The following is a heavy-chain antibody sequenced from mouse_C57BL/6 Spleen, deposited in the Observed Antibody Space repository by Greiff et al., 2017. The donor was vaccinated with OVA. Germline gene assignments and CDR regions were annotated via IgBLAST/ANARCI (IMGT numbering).Heavy chain of an antibody. CDR2: ISSGGSYT. CDR1: GFTFSSYG. V-gene: IGHV5-6*01. Sequence: EVQLVESGGDLVKPGGSLKLSCAASGFTFSSYGMSWVRQTPDKRLEWVATISSGGSYTYYPDSVKGRFTISRDNAKNTLYLQMSSLKSEDTAMYYCARPGSSYGDWYFDVWGTGTTVTVSS. J-gene: IGHJ1*03. D-gene: IGHD1-1*01. CDR3: ARPGSSYGDWYFDV.